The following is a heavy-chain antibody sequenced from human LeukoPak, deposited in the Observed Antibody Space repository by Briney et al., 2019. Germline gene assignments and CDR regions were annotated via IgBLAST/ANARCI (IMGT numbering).Heavy chain of an antibody. Sequence: GESLKISCQSSGYTFTSYWIGWVRQMPGKGLQWMGVIYPDDSDTTYSPSFQGQVTISADKSISTAYLQWSSLKASDTAIYYCARLIVGSSSTGWFDPWGQGTLVTVSS. CDR1: GYTFTSYW. CDR3: ARLIVGSSSTGWFDP. D-gene: IGHD6-6*01. V-gene: IGHV5-51*01. CDR2: IYPDDSDT. J-gene: IGHJ5*02.